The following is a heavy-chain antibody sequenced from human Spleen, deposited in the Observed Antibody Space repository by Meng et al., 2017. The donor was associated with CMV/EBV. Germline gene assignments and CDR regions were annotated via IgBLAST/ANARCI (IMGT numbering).Heavy chain of an antibody. Sequence: GESLKISCTASGFTFGDYAMSWVRQAPGKGLEWVGFIRSKAYGGTTEYAASVKGRFTISRDDSKSIAYLQMNSLKTEDTAVYYCVRDRNYGDYLGADFWGQGTLVTVSS. CDR3: VRDRNYGDYLGADF. J-gene: IGHJ4*02. D-gene: IGHD4-17*01. CDR2: IRSKAYGGTT. V-gene: IGHV3-49*04. CDR1: GFTFGDYA.